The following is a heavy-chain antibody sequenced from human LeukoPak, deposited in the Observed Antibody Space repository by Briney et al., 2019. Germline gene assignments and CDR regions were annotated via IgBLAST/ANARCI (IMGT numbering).Heavy chain of an antibody. CDR2: IIPIFATT. V-gene: IGHV1-69*13. J-gene: IGHJ6*03. Sequence: SVKVSCKTSGGTFGSFAIAWLRQAPGQGLEWMGGIIPIFATTNYAQEFQGRVSITADEFTSTVYMELTSLRSDDTGVYYCARGPPLTYDHTPEGYYHYYMDVWGKGTTIIISS. D-gene: IGHD1-14*01. CDR3: ARGPPLTYDHTPEGYYHYYMDV. CDR1: GGTFGSFA.